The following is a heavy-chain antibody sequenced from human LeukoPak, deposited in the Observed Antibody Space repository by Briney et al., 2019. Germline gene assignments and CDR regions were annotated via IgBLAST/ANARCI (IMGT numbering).Heavy chain of an antibody. CDR1: GFTFSYYT. CDR3: ARVSGSGSFYRVFDY. J-gene: IGHJ4*02. CDR2: IRSRSSYI. V-gene: IGHV3-21*04. D-gene: IGHD3-10*01. Sequence: PGGSLRLSCAASGFTFSYYTMNWVRQAPGKGLEWVSSIRSRSSYISYADSVKGRFTISRDNAMNSLSLQVNSLRVEDTAVYYCARVSGSGSFYRVFDYWGQGTPVTVSS.